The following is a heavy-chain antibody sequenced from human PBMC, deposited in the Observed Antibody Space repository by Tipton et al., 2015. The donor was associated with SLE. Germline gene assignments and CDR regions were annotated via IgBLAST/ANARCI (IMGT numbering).Heavy chain of an antibody. J-gene: IGHJ3*02. CDR2: IHYSGDS. CDR1: GDSIRSDNYF. V-gene: IGHV4-31*03. Sequence: TLSLTCTVSGDSIRSDNYFWSWLRHHPGKALEWIGYIHYSGDSYFNPSLESRATLSVDTSNNRFSLHLRSLTAADTAIYYCAREVIRPVASDGFDIWGQGTMVTVSS. D-gene: IGHD2-2*01. CDR3: AREVIRPVASDGFDI.